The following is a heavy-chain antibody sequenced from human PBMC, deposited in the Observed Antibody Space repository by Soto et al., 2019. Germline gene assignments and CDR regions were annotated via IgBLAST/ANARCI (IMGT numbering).Heavy chain of an antibody. CDR2: TNTYTGNT. CDR3: ATDRLSRTSSITFDY. V-gene: IGHV1-18*01. J-gene: IGHJ4*02. CDR1: VYTFTTYA. D-gene: IGHD6-6*01. Sequence: ASGNVSCKASVYTFTTYAISWLRQAPGQWLELMWWTNTYTGNTDXSPSLQGRVXMTTDTSTNTSXMELRGLRSDDTAVYYCATDRLSRTSSITFDYXGQ.